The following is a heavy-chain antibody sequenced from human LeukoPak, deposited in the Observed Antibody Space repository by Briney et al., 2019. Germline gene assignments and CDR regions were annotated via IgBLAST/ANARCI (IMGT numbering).Heavy chain of an antibody. D-gene: IGHD1-7*01. J-gene: IGHJ4*02. CDR1: GFTFSDYY. V-gene: IGHV3-11*01. CDR2: ISSSGSTI. CDR3: AKRYTGTTYSFDY. Sequence: GGSLRLSCAASGFTFSDYYMSWIRQAPGKGLEWVSYISSSGSTIYYADSVKGRFAISRDNSKSTLYLQMNSLGAEDTAIYYCAKRYTGTTYSFDYWGQGTLVTVSS.